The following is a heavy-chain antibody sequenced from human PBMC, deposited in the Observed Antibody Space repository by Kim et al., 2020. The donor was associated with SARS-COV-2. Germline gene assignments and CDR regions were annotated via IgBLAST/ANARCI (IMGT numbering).Heavy chain of an antibody. Sequence: SETLSLTCAVSGGSISSSNWWSWVRQPPGKGLEWIGEIYHSGSTNYNPSLKSRVTISVDKSKNQFSLKLSSVTAADTAVYYCAREYSSGWYGYYYYGMDDWGQGATPTVSS. CDR3: AREYSSGWYGYYYYGMDD. D-gene: IGHD6-19*01. CDR1: GGSISSSNW. J-gene: IGHJ6*02. CDR2: IYHSGST. V-gene: IGHV4-4*02.